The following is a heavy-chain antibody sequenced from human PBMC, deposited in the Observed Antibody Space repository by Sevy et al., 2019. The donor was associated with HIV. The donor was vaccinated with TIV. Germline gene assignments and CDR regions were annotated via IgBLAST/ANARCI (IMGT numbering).Heavy chain of an antibody. CDR2: IYYSGST. CDR3: ARGYRVVPAAIGGAFDI. J-gene: IGHJ3*02. Sequence: SETLSLTCTVSGGSISSYYWGWIRQPPGKGLEWIGYIYYSGSTNYNPSLKSRVTISVDTSKNQFSLKLSSVTAADTAVYYCARGYRVVPAAIGGAFDIWGQGTMVTVSS. CDR1: GGSISSYY. V-gene: IGHV4-59*01. D-gene: IGHD2-2*01.